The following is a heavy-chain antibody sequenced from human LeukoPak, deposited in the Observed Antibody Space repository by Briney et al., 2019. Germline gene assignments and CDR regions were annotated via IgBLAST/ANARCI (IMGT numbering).Heavy chain of an antibody. CDR1: GFTFSSYG. D-gene: IGHD3-3*01. CDR2: ISYDGSNK. V-gene: IGHV3-30*18. J-gene: IGHJ4*02. CDR3: AKDLPMEYYFDY. Sequence: GGSLRLSCAPSGFTFSSYGMHWVRQAPGKGLEWVAVISYDGSNKYYADSVKGRFTISRDNSKNTLYLQMNSLRAEDTAVYYCAKDLPMEYYFDYWGQGTLVTVSS.